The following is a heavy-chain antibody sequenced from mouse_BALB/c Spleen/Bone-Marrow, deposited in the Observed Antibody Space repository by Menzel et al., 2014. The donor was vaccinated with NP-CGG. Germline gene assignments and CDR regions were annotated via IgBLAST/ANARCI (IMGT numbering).Heavy chain of an antibody. CDR1: GFSLTGYG. J-gene: IGHJ4*01. CDR3: AREGDYSLYAMDY. Sequence: VQLQQSGPGLVSPSQSLSITCTVSGFSLTGYGVNWVRQPPGKGLEWLGMIWGDGSTDYNSALKSRLSISKDNSKSQVFLKMNSLQTDDTARYYCAREGDYSLYAMDYWGRGTSVTVSS. CDR2: IWGDGST. V-gene: IGHV2-6-7*01. D-gene: IGHD1-1*01.